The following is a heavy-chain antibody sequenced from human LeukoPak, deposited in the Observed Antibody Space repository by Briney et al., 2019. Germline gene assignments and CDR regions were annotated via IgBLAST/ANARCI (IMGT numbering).Heavy chain of an antibody. V-gene: IGHV4-34*01. J-gene: IGHJ6*02. CDR2: INHSGST. Sequence: PSETLSLTCAVYGGSFSGYYWSWIRQPPGEGLEWIGEINHSGSTNYNPSLKSRVTISVDTSKNQFSLKLSSVTAADTAVYYCAREGSRYYYGMDVWGQGTTVTVSS. CDR3: AREGSRYYYGMDV. CDR1: GGSFSGYY.